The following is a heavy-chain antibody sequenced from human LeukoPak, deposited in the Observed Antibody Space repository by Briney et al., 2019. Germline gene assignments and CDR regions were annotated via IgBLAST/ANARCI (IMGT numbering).Heavy chain of an antibody. V-gene: IGHV1-18*01. CDR2: ISAYNGNT. D-gene: IGHD1-7*01. CDR1: GSTFTSYG. J-gene: IGHJ4*02. Sequence: ASVKVSCKASGSTFTSYGISWVRQAPGQGLEWMGWISAYNGNTNYAQKLQGRVTMTTDTSTSTAYMELRSLRSDDTAVYYCARDPFAGTTLGVFDYWGQGTLVTVSS. CDR3: ARDPFAGTTLGVFDY.